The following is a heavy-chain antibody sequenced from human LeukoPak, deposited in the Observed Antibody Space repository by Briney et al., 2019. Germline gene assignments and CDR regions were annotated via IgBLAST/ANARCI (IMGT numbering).Heavy chain of an antibody. CDR1: GYTFTSYG. CDR2: ISAYNGNT. D-gene: IGHD4-17*01. CDR3: ARDLVGRGDPLLDV. Sequence: ASVTVSCKASGYTFTSYGISWVRQAPGQGLEWMGWISAYNGNTNYAQKLQGRVTMTTDTSTSTAYMELRSLRSDDTAVYYCARDLVGRGDPLLDVWGKGTTVIVSS. V-gene: IGHV1-18*01. J-gene: IGHJ6*04.